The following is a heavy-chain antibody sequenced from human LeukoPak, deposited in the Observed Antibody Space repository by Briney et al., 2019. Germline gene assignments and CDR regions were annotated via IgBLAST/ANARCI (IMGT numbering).Heavy chain of an antibody. J-gene: IGHJ4*02. Sequence: ASVKVSCKASGYTFTSYAMHWVRQAPGQRLEWMGWINAGNGNTKYSQKFQGRVTITRDTSASTACTELRSLRSDDTAVYYCARIPPWYYFDYWGQGTLVTVSS. CDR3: ARIPPWYYFDY. CDR1: GYTFTSYA. D-gene: IGHD2-2*02. CDR2: INAGNGNT. V-gene: IGHV1-3*01.